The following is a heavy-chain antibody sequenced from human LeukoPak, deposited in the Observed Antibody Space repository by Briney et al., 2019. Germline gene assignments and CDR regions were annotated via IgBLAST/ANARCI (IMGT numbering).Heavy chain of an antibody. Sequence: ASVKVSCKVSGYTLTELSMHWVRQAPGKGLEWMGGFDPEDGETIYAQKFQGRVTMTEDTSTDTACMELSSLRSEDTAVYYCARGALKATYDDYWGQGTLVTVSS. V-gene: IGHV1-24*01. D-gene: IGHD5-12*01. CDR1: GYTLTELS. CDR2: FDPEDGET. CDR3: ARGALKATYDDY. J-gene: IGHJ4*02.